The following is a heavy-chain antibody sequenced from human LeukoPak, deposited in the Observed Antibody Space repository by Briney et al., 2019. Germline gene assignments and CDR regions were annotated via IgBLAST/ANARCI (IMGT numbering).Heavy chain of an antibody. D-gene: IGHD1-26*01. V-gene: IGHV1-2*02. Sequence: ASVKVSCKASGYSFTGYYMHWVRQAPGQGLEWMGWINPNSGDTKYAQKFQGRVTMTRDTSISTVYMELSRLRSDDTAVYYCARASGSYWWFDSWGQGTLVTVSS. CDR2: INPNSGDT. J-gene: IGHJ5*01. CDR1: GYSFTGYY. CDR3: ARASGSYWWFDS.